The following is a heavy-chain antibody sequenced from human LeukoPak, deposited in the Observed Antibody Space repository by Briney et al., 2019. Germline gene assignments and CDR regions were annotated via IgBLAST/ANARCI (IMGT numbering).Heavy chain of an antibody. Sequence: GGSLRLSCAASGFTFSSYSMHWVRQAPGKGLEWVSSISTTTYTYYADSGKGRFTIAGDNAKNSLYLQMNSVRAEDTGVYYCARGNYFDYWGQGTLVTVCS. V-gene: IGHV3-21*01. CDR1: GFTFSSYS. D-gene: IGHD3-10*01. CDR2: ISTTTYT. J-gene: IGHJ4*02. CDR3: ARGNYFDY.